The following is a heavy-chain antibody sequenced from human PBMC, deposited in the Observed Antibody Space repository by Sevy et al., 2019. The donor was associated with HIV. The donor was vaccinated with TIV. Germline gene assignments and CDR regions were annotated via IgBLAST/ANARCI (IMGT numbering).Heavy chain of an antibody. V-gene: IGHV1-8*02. CDR1: GDAFSTYD. Sequence: ASVKVSCKASGDAFSTYDINWVRQAPGQGLEWMGWMSPKSGSTGFAQKFQGRLTMTRETSINTAYLELGSLGSEDTAVYYCASGGSGDVWNYGYYYYGMDVWGQGTTVTVSS. D-gene: IGHD3-3*01. J-gene: IGHJ6*02. CDR2: MSPKSGST. CDR3: ASGGSGDVWNYGYYYYGMDV.